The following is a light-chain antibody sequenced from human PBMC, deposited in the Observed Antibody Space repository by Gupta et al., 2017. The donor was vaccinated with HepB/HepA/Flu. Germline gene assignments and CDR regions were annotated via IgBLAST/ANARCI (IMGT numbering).Light chain of an antibody. Sequence: DIQMTQSPSTLSASVGDSVTITCRASQSISSWLAWYQQKPGKAPKLLIYKASSLESGVPSRFSGSGSGTEFTLTISSLQPDDFATYYCQYNSYPYTFGQGTKLEIK. J-gene: IGKJ2*01. CDR1: QSISSW. CDR3: QYNSYPYT. V-gene: IGKV1-5*03. CDR2: KAS.